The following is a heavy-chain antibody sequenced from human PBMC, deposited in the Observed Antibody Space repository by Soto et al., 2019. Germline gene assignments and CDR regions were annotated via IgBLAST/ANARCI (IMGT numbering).Heavy chain of an antibody. CDR3: ARDRTGTTSIEV. D-gene: IGHD1-1*01. CDR1: GYTFTSYD. Sequence: QVQLVQSGAEVKKRGASVKVSCKASGYTFTSYDINWVRQATGQGLEWMGWMNPNSGNTGYAQKFRGRVTVTRNTSINTAYIRLSSLRSEDTAVYYCARDRTGTTSIEVWGQGTMVTVSS. CDR2: MNPNSGNT. J-gene: IGHJ6*02. V-gene: IGHV1-8*01.